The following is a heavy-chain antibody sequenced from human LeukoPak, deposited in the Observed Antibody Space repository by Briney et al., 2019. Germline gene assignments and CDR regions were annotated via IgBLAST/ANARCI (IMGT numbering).Heavy chain of an antibody. D-gene: IGHD3-22*01. J-gene: IGHJ4*02. CDR1: GFTFSDYS. V-gene: IGHV3-48*04. CDR2: ISSTSTTI. CDR3: ARGCGLHSSPASFYYDSRCRYFDD. Sequence: GGSLRLSCAASGFTFSDYSMEWVRQAPGKGLEWISYISSTSTTIYYAGSVKGRFTTSRDNAKNSLYLQMNSLRAEDTAVYYCARGCGLHSSPASFYYDSRCRYFDDWGQGTLVTVSS.